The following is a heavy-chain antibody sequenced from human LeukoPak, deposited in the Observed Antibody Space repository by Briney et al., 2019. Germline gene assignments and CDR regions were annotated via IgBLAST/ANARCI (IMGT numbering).Heavy chain of an antibody. V-gene: IGHV1-46*01. CDR1: GYTFTSYY. Sequence: ASVKVSCKASGYTFTSYYMHWVRQAPGQGLEWMGIINPSGGSTNYAQKLQGRVTMTTDTSTSTAYMELRSLRSEDTAVYYCARDRSDTAMAYNDYWGQGTLVTVSS. CDR2: INPSGGST. J-gene: IGHJ4*02. D-gene: IGHD5-18*01. CDR3: ARDRSDTAMAYNDY.